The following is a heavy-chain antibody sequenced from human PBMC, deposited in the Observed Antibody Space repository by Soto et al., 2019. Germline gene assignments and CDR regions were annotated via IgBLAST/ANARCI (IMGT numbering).Heavy chain of an antibody. D-gene: IGHD1-1*01. Sequence: QVHLVQSGAEVKKPGASVKVSCKGSGCAFTTYGITWVRQAPGQGLEWMRWISAHNGNTNYAQKLQGRVTVTRDTSTSTAYMELSSLRSDDTAVYFCARGRYGDYWGQGALVTVSS. J-gene: IGHJ4*02. CDR2: ISAHNGNT. CDR3: ARGRYGDY. V-gene: IGHV1-18*01. CDR1: GCAFTTYG.